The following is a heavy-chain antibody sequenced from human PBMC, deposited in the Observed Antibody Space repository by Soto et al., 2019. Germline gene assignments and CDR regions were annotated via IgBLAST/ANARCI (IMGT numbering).Heavy chain of an antibody. J-gene: IGHJ6*04. CDR1: GFIFSNGW. V-gene: IGHV3-15*01. CDR3: TTGYCSTTSCAPGNFVDV. D-gene: IGHD2-2*01. Sequence: EGQLVESGGGLVKPGGSLRLSCAASGFIFSNGWMSWVRQAPGKGREWVGRIKRKIDGETRDYAAPVKGRFTISRDDSKNMLYLQMDSLKTEDTAAYYCTTGYCSTTSCAPGNFVDVWGKGTTVTVSS. CDR2: IKRKIDGETR.